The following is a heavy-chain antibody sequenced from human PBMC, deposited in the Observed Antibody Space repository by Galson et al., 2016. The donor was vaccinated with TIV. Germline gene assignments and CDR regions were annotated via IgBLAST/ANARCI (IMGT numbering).Heavy chain of an antibody. V-gene: IGHV3-23*01. CDR2: ISASGGNT. J-gene: IGHJ4*02. Sequence: SLRLSCAASGFTFSSWPMSWVRRAPGKGLEWVSAISASGGNTFYADSVKGRFTISRDNSKNTVFLEMNSLTVEDTAVYYCAKGGSWYDYWGPGTLVTVSS. D-gene: IGHD6-13*01. CDR1: GFTFSSWP. CDR3: AKGGSWYDY.